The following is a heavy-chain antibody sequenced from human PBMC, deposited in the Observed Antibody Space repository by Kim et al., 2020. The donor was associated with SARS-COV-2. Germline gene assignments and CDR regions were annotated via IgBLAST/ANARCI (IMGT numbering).Heavy chain of an antibody. Sequence: SETLSLTCSVSGVTVNSGSYYWSWVRQSPTKGLEWVGYVFHTGTTNYNPSLGSRVTMEVDTANNAFSVHLTSVTAADTAMYYCARLDILLARRGENWIDVWGRGTLVAVSS. D-gene: IGHD2-15*01. CDR2: VFHTGTT. CDR1: GVTVNSGSYY. V-gene: IGHV4-61*01. J-gene: IGHJ5*02. CDR3: ARLDILLARRGENWIDV.